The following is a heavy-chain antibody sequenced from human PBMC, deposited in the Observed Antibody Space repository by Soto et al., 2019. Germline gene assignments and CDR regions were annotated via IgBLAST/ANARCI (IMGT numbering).Heavy chain of an antibody. CDR3: ARDGDVLRYFDWLLYPYYFDY. V-gene: IGHV1-46*01. D-gene: IGHD3-9*01. Sequence: ASVKVSCKASGYTFTSYYMHWVLQAPGQGLEWVGIINPSGGSTSYAQKFQGRVTMTRDTSTSTVYMELSSLRSEDTAVYYCARDGDVLRYFDWLLYPYYFDYWGQGTLVTVSS. J-gene: IGHJ4*02. CDR2: INPSGGST. CDR1: GYTFTSYY.